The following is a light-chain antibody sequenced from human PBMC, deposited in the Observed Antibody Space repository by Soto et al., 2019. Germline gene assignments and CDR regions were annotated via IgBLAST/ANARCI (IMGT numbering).Light chain of an antibody. V-gene: IGLV2-11*01. Sequence: QSALTQPRSVSGSPGQSVTISCTGTSSDVGGSNYVSWYQQHPGKAPKLVIYDVNKRPSGAPDRFSGSKSGNTASLTVSGLQAEDEADYYCSSYAGSSNVFGTGTKVTV. CDR2: DVN. CDR3: SSYAGSSNV. CDR1: SSDVGGSNY. J-gene: IGLJ1*01.